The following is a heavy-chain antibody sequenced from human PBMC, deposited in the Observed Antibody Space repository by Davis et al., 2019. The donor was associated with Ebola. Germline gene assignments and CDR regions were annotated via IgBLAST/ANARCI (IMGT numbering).Heavy chain of an antibody. CDR2: INPSIGNT. V-gene: IGHV1-46*01. J-gene: IGHJ4*02. D-gene: IGHD3-10*01. CDR3: ASGEFVDF. Sequence: ASVKVSCKASGYIFTDYFMHWVRQAPGQGLEWMGLINPSIGNTSLAQKFQGRVTLTRDTSTSTVHMELSSPKSEDTAIYYCASGEFVDFWGQGTLVTVSS. CDR1: GYIFTDYF.